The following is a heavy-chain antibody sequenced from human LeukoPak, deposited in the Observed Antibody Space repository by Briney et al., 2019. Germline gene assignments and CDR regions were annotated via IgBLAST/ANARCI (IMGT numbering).Heavy chain of an antibody. CDR1: GFTFSSYA. V-gene: IGHV3-23*01. D-gene: IGHD6-13*01. CDR2: ISGSGGST. CDR3: AKDRASSWYSFWFDP. J-gene: IGHJ5*02. Sequence: PGGSLRLSCAASGFTFSSYAMSWVRQAPGKGLEWVSAISGSGGSTYYADSVKGRFTISRDNSKNTLYLQMNSLRAEDTAVYYCAKDRASSWYSFWFDPWGQGTLVTVSS.